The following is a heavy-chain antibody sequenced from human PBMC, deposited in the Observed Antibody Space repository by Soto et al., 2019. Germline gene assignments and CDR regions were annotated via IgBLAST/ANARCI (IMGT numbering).Heavy chain of an antibody. CDR2: IIPILGIA. CDR3: ASLATADTLDY. CDR1: GGTFSSYT. D-gene: IGHD6-13*01. V-gene: IGHV1-69*02. J-gene: IGHJ4*02. Sequence: QVQLVQSGAEVKKPGSSVKVSCKASGGTFSSYTISWVRQAPGQGLEWMGRIIPILGIANYAQKFQGRVTITADKATSTAYMELSSLRSEDTAVYYCASLATADTLDYWGQGTLVTVSS.